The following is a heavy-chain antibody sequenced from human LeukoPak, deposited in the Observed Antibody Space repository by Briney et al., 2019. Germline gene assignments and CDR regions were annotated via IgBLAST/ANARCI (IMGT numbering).Heavy chain of an antibody. CDR2: IIPIFGTA. CDR1: GGTFSSYA. V-gene: IGHV1-69*05. J-gene: IGHJ4*02. CDR3: ASGGSYVFDY. D-gene: IGHD1-26*01. Sequence: SVKVSCKASGGTFSSYAISWVRQAPGQGLAWMGGIIPIFGTANYAQKFQGRVTITTDESTSTAYMELSSLRSEDRAVYYCASGGSYVFDYWGQGTLVTVSS.